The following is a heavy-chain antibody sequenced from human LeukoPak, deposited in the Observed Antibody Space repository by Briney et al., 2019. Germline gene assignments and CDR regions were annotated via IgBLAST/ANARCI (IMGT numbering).Heavy chain of an antibody. CDR2: ISAYNGNT. V-gene: IGHV1-18*01. CDR1: GYTFTSYG. CDR3: ARVASSSKAARRGKTFDY. D-gene: IGHD6-6*01. J-gene: IGHJ4*01. Sequence: ASVKVSCKASGYTFTSYGISWVRQAPGQGLEWMGWISAYNGNTNYAQKLQGRVTMTTDTSTSTAYMELRSLRSDDTAVYYCARVASSSKAARRGKTFDYWGQEPWSPSPQ.